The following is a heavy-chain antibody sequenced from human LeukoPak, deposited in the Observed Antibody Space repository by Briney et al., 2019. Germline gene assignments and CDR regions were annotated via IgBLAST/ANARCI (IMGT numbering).Heavy chain of an antibody. J-gene: IGHJ5*02. V-gene: IGHV4-38-2*02. CDR2: LYHSGSGRP. CDR1: VYSISSGHY. D-gene: IGHD3-22*01. Sequence: PSETLSLTCTVSVYSISSGHYWGWIRQPPGKGLEWIGTLYHSGSGRPYYNPSLKSRVTISVDTSKNQFSLKLSSVTAADTAVYYCARLTYYYDSSGSHPLGNWFDPWGQGTLVTVSS. CDR3: ARLTYYYDSSGSHPLGNWFDP.